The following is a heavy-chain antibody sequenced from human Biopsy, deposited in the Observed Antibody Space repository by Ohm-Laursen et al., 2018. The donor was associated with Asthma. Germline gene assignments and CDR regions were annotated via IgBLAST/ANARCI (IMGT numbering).Heavy chain of an antibody. V-gene: IGHV1-69*15. D-gene: IGHD2-2*01. CDR1: GGTFSSNS. Sequence: SSVKVSCKASGGTFSSNSINWVRQAPGRGLEWMGRIIPIFGPTNYAQKFRGRVTISADDSTRTAYMELSSLSSEDTALYYCARGPEYVRSSGALDYWGQGTLVTVSS. CDR2: IIPIFGPT. J-gene: IGHJ4*02. CDR3: ARGPEYVRSSGALDY.